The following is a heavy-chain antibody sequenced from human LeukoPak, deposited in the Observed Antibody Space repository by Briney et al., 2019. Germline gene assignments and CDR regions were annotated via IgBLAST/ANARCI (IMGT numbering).Heavy chain of an antibody. Sequence: SETLSLTCTVSGGSISSGGYYWSWIRQHPGKGLEWIGYIYYSGSTYYNPSLKSRVTISVDTSKNQFSLKLSSVTAADTAVYFCARCPPDSSGSRYLDYWGQGTLVTVSS. CDR2: IYYSGST. J-gene: IGHJ4*02. V-gene: IGHV4-31*03. D-gene: IGHD6-25*01. CDR3: ARCPPDSSGSRYLDY. CDR1: GGSISSGGYY.